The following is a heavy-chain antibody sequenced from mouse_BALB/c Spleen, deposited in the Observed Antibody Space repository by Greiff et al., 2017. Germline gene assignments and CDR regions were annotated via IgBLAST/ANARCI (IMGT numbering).Heavy chain of an antibody. V-gene: IGHV1S22*01. CDR2: IYPGSGST. Sequence: LQQPGSELVRPGASVKLSCKASGYTFTSYWMHWVKQRPGQGLEWIGNIYPGSGSTNYDEKFKSKATLTVDTSSSTAYMQLSSLTSEDSAVYYCTRNYRYTFDYWGQGTTLTVSS. CDR3: TRNYRYTFDY. D-gene: IGHD2-14*01. J-gene: IGHJ2*01. CDR1: GYTFTSYW.